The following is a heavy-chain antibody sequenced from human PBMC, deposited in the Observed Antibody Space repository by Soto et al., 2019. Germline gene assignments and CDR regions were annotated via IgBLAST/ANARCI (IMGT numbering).Heavy chain of an antibody. CDR2: ISSSSSYI. Sequence: GGSLRLSCAASGFTFSSYSMNWVRQAPGKGLEWVSSISSSSSYIYYADSVKGRFTISRDNAKNSLYLQMNSLRAEDTAVYYCARGPPDGYFDYWGQGTLVTVSS. CDR1: GFTFSSYS. CDR3: ARGPPDGYFDY. J-gene: IGHJ4*02. V-gene: IGHV3-21*01.